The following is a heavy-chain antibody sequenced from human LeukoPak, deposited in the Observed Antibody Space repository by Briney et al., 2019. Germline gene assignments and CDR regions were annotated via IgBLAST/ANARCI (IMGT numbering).Heavy chain of an antibody. J-gene: IGHJ3*02. CDR1: GFTFSSYS. V-gene: IGHV3-21*01. CDR3: AREAVFGLDESRYEAFDI. Sequence: GGSLRLSCAASGFTFSSYSMNWVRQAPGTGLDLVSSISSSSSYIYYADSVKGRFTISRDNAKNSLYLQMNSLRAEDTAVYYCAREAVFGLDESRYEAFDIWGEGTMVTVSS. D-gene: IGHD3-10*02. CDR2: ISSSSSYI.